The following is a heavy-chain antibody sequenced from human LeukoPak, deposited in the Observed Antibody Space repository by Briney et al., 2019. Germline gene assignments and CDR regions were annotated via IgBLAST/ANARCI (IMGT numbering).Heavy chain of an antibody. CDR2: IYHSGST. Sequence: SETLSLTCTVSGFSISSGYYWGWIRQPPGKGLKWIGSIYHSGSTYYNPSLKSRVTISVNTSKNQFSLNLSSVTAADTAVYFCASLDSTSSDYWGQGTLVTVSS. J-gene: IGHJ4*02. CDR3: ASLDSTSSDY. CDR1: GFSISSGYY. D-gene: IGHD6-6*01. V-gene: IGHV4-38-2*02.